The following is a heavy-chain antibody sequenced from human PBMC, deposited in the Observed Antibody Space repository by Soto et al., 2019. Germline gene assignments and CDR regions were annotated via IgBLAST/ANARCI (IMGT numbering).Heavy chain of an antibody. V-gene: IGHV4-30-4*01. J-gene: IGHJ4*02. CDR2: IYYSGNT. CDR3: ARVNLVGAAYSFDS. CDR1: GGSISNGDNF. D-gene: IGHD1-26*01. Sequence: QVQLEESGPGLVKPSQTLSLTCSVFGGSISNGDNFWSWIRQPPGKGLEWIGYIYYSGNTYYNPSLKSRVTLSVDTSKNEFALRLSSVAAPDTAVYYCARVNLVGAAYSFDSWGQGTLVAVSS.